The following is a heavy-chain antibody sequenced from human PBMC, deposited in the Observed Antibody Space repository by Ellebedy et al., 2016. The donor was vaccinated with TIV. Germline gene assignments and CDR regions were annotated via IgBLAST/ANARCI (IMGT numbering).Heavy chain of an antibody. CDR2: VSSAGGTQ. D-gene: IGHD3-10*01. CDR1: GFTFSSFG. Sequence: GESLKISCTASGFTFSSFGMHWVRQAPAKGLEWVAVVSSAGGTQFYADSVKGRLTVSRDNSKNTLYLQMNSLRAEDTAVYYCAKKGVLHQPQVSWGQGTLVTVSS. J-gene: IGHJ5*02. CDR3: AKKGVLHQPQVS. V-gene: IGHV3-30*18.